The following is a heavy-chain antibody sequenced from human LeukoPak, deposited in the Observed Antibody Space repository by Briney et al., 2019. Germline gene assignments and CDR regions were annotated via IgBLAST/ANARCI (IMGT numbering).Heavy chain of an antibody. Sequence: GASVKVSCKASGYTFTSYYMHWVRQAPGQGLEWMGIINPSGGSTSYAQKFQSRVTMTRDTSTSTVYMELSSLRSEDTAVYYCARRAPPSYYYDSSGYLGGPFDYWGQGTLVTVSS. CDR2: INPSGGST. V-gene: IGHV1-46*01. CDR3: ARRAPPSYYYDSSGYLGGPFDY. J-gene: IGHJ4*02. D-gene: IGHD3-22*01. CDR1: GYTFTSYY.